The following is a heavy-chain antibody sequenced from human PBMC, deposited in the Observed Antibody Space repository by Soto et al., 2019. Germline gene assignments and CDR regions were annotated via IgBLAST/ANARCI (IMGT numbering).Heavy chain of an antibody. Sequence: QVQLQQWGAGLLKPSETLSLTCAVYGGSFSGYYWSWIRQPPGKGLEWIGESNHSGSTNYNPSLKSRVTISVDTSKNQFSLKLSSVTAADTDVYYCARTRNGVGMDVWGQGTTVTVSS. CDR3: ARTRNGVGMDV. CDR2: SNHSGST. J-gene: IGHJ6*02. CDR1: GGSFSGYY. D-gene: IGHD1-1*01. V-gene: IGHV4-34*01.